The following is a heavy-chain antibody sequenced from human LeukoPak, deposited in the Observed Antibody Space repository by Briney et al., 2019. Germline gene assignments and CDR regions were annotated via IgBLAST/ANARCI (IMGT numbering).Heavy chain of an antibody. J-gene: IGHJ4*02. CDR3: AKWGHYYDSSGYSLPGGFDY. V-gene: IGHV3-66*01. Sequence: GGSLRLSCAASGFNVSSNYMSWVRQAPGKGLEWVSIIYSGGSTYYADSVKGRLIISRDNSKNTLYLQMNSLRAEDTAVYYCAKWGHYYDSSGYSLPGGFDYWGQGTLVTVSS. CDR1: GFNVSSNY. CDR2: IYSGGST. D-gene: IGHD3-22*01.